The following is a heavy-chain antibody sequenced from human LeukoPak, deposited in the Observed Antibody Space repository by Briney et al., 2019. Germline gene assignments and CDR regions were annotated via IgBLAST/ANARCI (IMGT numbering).Heavy chain of an antibody. J-gene: IGHJ4*02. V-gene: IGHV3-64D*09. Sequence: PGGSLRLSCSASGFTFSSYAMYWVRQAPGKGLGYVSGISSNGGSTNYADSVKGRFTISRDNSKNTLYLQMSSLRVEDTAVYYCVNGQGSDYWGQGTLVTVSS. CDR1: GFTFSSYA. CDR2: ISSNGGST. CDR3: VNGQGSDY.